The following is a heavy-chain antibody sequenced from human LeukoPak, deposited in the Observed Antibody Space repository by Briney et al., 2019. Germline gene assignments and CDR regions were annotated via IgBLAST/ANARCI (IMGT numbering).Heavy chain of an antibody. D-gene: IGHD3-22*01. CDR1: GFTFGSYA. CDR3: AKDRRYYDSSGYSDN. Sequence: GGSLRLSCGASGFTFGSYAMSWVRQAPGKGLEWVSAISGSGGSTYYADSVKGRFTISRDNSKNTLYLQTNSLRAEDTAVYYCAKDRRYYDSSGYSDNWGQGTLVTVSS. V-gene: IGHV3-23*01. CDR2: ISGSGGST. J-gene: IGHJ4*02.